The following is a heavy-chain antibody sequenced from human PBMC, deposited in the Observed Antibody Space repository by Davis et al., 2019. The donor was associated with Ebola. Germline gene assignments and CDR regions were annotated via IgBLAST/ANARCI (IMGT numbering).Heavy chain of an antibody. D-gene: IGHD5-12*01. V-gene: IGHV4-34*01. CDR1: GGSFSGYY. Sequence: MPGGSLRLSCAVYGGSFSGYYWSWIRQPPGKGLEWIGEIYHSGSTNYNPSLKSRVTISVDKSKNQFSLKLSSVTAADTAVYYCARHSWRGYSGYDPLLIAVAGPYYFDYWGQGTLVTVSS. CDR3: ARHSWRGYSGYDPLLIAVAGPYYFDY. CDR2: IYHSGST. J-gene: IGHJ4*02.